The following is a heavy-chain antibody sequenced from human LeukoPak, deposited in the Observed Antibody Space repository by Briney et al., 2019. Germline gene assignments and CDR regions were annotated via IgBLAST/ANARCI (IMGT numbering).Heavy chain of an antibody. CDR3: ARDRNRYSYYGMDV. V-gene: IGHV4-59*01. D-gene: IGHD5-18*01. CDR2: IYYSGST. J-gene: IGHJ6*02. CDR1: GGSISSYY. Sequence: SETLSLTCTVSGGSISSYYWSWIRQPPGKGLEWIGYIYYSGSTNYNPSLKSRVTISVDTSKNQFSLKLSSVPVADTAVYYCARDRNRYSYYGMDVWGQGTTVTVSS.